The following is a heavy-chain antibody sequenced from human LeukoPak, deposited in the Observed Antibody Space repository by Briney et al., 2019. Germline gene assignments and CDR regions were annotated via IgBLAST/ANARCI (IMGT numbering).Heavy chain of an antibody. V-gene: IGHV1-18*01. CDR1: GYTFTSYG. Sequence: ASVKVSCKASGYTFTSYGISWVQQAPGQGLEWMGWISAYNGNTNYAQKLQGRVTMTTDTSTSTAYMELRSLRSDDTAVYYCARDSSWNYYDSSGHFDYWGQGTLVTVSS. CDR2: ISAYNGNT. D-gene: IGHD3-22*01. J-gene: IGHJ4*02. CDR3: ARDSSWNYYDSSGHFDY.